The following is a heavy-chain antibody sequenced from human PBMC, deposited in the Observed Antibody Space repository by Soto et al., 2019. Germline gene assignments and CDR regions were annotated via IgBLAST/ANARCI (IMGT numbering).Heavy chain of an antibody. V-gene: IGHV1-3*01. J-gene: IGHJ6*02. D-gene: IGHD3-16*01. Sequence: QVQLVQSGAEVKKPGASVKVSCKASGYTFTSYAMHWVRQAPGQRLEWMGWINAGNGNTKYSQKFQGRVTITRDTSARTAYMELSSLRSEDTAVYYCAREEYGLGFMNYGMDVWGQGTTVTVSS. CDR2: INAGNGNT. CDR1: GYTFTSYA. CDR3: AREEYGLGFMNYGMDV.